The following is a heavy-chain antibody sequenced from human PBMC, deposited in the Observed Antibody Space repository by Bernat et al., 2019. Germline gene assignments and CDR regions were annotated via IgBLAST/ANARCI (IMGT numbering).Heavy chain of an antibody. CDR3: ARGRRENTGDNCFVF. D-gene: IGHD2-8*02. Sequence: EVQLVESGGGLVQPGTSLRLSCAASGFSFETYWMTWVRQALGKGLEWVANIKQDGSGKNDVDSVKGRFTISRDNSENSLYLQLNSLRDEDTAVYYCARGRRENTGDNCFVFWGQGTLVTVSA. CDR1: GFSFETYW. CDR2: IKQDGSGK. V-gene: IGHV3-7*01. J-gene: IGHJ5*01.